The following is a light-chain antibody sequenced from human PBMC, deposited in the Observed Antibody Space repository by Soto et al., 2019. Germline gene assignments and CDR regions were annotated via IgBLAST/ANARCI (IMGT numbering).Light chain of an antibody. Sequence: IVMTQFPATLSESPGETVTPSCRSSQSVSTTVSCYHQKPVQAPSLLIFDASARAVDITGRSSGSVSGKQFTSNISSLQPEDFSVYLCHSYGKWPTWTFGQGNKVQIK. CDR1: QSVSTT. CDR3: HSYGKWPTWT. CDR2: DAS. J-gene: IGKJ1*01. V-gene: IGKV3D-15*01.